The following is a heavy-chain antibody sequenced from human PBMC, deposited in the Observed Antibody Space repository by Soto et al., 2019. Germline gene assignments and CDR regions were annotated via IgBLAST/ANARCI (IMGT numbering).Heavy chain of an antibody. CDR1: GFTFSSYA. Sequence: PGGSLRLSCAASGFTFSSYAMHWVRQAPGKGLEWVAVISYDGSNKYFADSVKGRFTISRDNSKNTLYLQMNSLRAEDTSVYYCARGGLGRLRYYYYGMDVWGQGTTVTVSS. CDR3: ARGGLGRLRYYYYGMDV. J-gene: IGHJ6*02. D-gene: IGHD7-27*01. V-gene: IGHV3-30-3*01. CDR2: ISYDGSNK.